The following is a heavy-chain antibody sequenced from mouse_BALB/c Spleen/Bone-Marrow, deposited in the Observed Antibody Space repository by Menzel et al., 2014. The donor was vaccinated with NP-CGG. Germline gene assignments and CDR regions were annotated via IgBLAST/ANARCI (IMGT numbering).Heavy chain of an antibody. CDR1: GFNIKDTY. V-gene: IGHV14-3*02. J-gene: IGHJ2*01. CDR3: ARLITTDY. CDR2: IDPANGNT. Sequence: EVQLQQPGAELVKPGASVKLSCTASGFNIKDTYMHWVKQRPEQGLEWIGRIDPANGNTKYDPKFQGKATITADTSSNTAYLQLSSLTSEDTAVYYCARLITTDYWGQGTTLTVSS. D-gene: IGHD2-4*01.